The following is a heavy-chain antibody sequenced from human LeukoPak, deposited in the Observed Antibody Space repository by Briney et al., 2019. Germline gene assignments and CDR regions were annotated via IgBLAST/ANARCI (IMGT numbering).Heavy chain of an antibody. Sequence: GGSLRLSCTASGFTFGDYAMSWVRQAPGKGLEWVGFIRSKAYGGTSEYAASVKGRFTISRDDSKSIAYLQMNSLKTEDTAVYYCTRGDTYYDFWSGYYSLYWSQGTLVTVSS. J-gene: IGHJ4*02. CDR3: TRGDTYYDFWSGYYSLY. V-gene: IGHV3-49*04. CDR1: GFTFGDYA. D-gene: IGHD3-3*01. CDR2: IRSKAYGGTS.